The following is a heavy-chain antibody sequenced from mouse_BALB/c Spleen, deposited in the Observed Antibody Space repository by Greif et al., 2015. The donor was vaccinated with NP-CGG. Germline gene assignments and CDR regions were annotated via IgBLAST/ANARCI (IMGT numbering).Heavy chain of an antibody. J-gene: IGHJ2*01. CDR3: ARRDGNYFDY. Sequence: EVKVVESGPELVKPGASVKMSCKASGYTFTSYVMHWVKQKPGQGLEWIGYINPYNDGTKYNEKFKGKATLTSDKSSSTAYMERSSLTSEDSAVYYCARRDGNYFDYWGQGTTLTVSS. CDR2: INPYNDGT. CDR1: GYTFTSYV. V-gene: IGHV1-14*01. D-gene: IGHD1-1*01.